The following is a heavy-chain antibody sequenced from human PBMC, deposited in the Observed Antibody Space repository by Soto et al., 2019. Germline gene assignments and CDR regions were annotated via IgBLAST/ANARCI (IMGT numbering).Heavy chain of an antibody. V-gene: IGHV3-15*01. CDR2: IKSKADGGTT. J-gene: IGHJ5*02. Sequence: EVQLVESGGVLVKPGGSLRLSCAASGFTCSKAWMRWGRQAPGKGLEWFGRIKSKADGGTTDYAAPVKRRFTISRDDSNKTLYLQRNRLKTEDTAVYYCTTDGMIPFGGVLGPNWFDPWGQGTLVTVSS. CDR1: GFTCSKAW. D-gene: IGHD3-16*02. CDR3: TTDGMIPFGGVLGPNWFDP.